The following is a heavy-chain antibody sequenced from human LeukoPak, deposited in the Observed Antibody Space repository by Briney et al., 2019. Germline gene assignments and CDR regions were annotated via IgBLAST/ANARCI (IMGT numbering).Heavy chain of an antibody. CDR2: IYADGGGGGT. J-gene: IGHJ5*02. V-gene: IGHV3-53*01. CDR1: GGTVSTNY. D-gene: IGHD5-12*01. CDR3: SRDRSRGYSFT. Sequence: GGSLRLSCAVSGGTVSTNYMGWVRQAPGKGLEWVSVIYADGGGGGTYYADSVKGRFTISRDNSRNTLYLQMSNLRADDTAMHYCSRDRSRGYSFTWGQGTLVTVSS.